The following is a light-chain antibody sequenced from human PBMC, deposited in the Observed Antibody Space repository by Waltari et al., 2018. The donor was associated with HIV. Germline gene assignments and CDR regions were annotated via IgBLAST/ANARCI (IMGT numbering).Light chain of an antibody. Sequence: ELVLTQSPGPVSLSPGESVALPCRASQIVTSGYLAWYQQKPGQPPSLLIHGTSGRATGIPDRFSGSGSGTDFTLTISRLEPEDVAVYYCQQYGSLPYTFGQGTKLEIK. CDR2: GTS. CDR3: QQYGSLPYT. CDR1: QIVTSGY. V-gene: IGKV3-20*01. J-gene: IGKJ2*01.